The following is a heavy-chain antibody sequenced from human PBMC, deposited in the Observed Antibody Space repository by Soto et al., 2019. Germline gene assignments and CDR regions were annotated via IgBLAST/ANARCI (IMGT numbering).Heavy chain of an antibody. J-gene: IGHJ6*02. CDR1: GYTFTSYA. D-gene: IGHD3-22*01. CDR2: INAGNGNT. V-gene: IGHV1-3*01. CDR3: ARAPYYYDSSGYSQDRYYYYGMDV. Sequence: ASVKVSCKASGYTFTSYAMHWVRQAPGQRLEWMGWINAGNGNTKYSQKFQGRVTITRDTSASTAYMELSSLRSEDTAVYYCARAPYYYDSSGYSQDRYYYYGMDVRGQGTTVTVSS.